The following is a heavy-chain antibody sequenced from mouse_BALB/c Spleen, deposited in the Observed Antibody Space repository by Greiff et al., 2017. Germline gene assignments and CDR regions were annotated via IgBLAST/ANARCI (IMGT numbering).Heavy chain of an antibody. CDR1: GYTFTDYA. J-gene: IGHJ4*01. Sequence: QVQLQQSGPELVRPGVSVKISCKGSGYTFTDYAMHWVKQSHAKSLEWIGVISTYYGNTNYNQKFKGKATMTVDKSSSTAYMELARLTSEDSAIYYCARSYGNYGGYAMDYWGQGTSVTVSS. V-gene: IGHV1-67*01. CDR2: ISTYYGNT. CDR3: ARSYGNYGGYAMDY. D-gene: IGHD2-1*01.